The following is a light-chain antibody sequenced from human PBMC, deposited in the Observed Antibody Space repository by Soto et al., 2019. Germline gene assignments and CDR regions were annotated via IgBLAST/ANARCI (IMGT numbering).Light chain of an antibody. Sequence: DIQMTQSPSTLSASVWDGVSITCRASQSVGNSLAWYQQRPGKAPKLLIFDASTLESGVPSKFSGSGSDTEFTFTISSLQPDDFATYYCQHYNSYSEAFGQGTKVDIK. CDR2: DAS. V-gene: IGKV1-5*01. J-gene: IGKJ1*01. CDR1: QSVGNS. CDR3: QHYNSYSEA.